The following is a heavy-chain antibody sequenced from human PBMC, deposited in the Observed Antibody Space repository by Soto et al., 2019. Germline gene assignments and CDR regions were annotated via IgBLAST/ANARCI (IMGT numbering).Heavy chain of an antibody. CDR3: ARRDTSGFLRYFDN. CDR2: IVPNVGTV. Sequence: QMQLVQSGVEVKKPGSSVKVSCKASGGTLSSFINYPINWVRQAPGQGLEWMGGIVPNVGTVNYAQKFQGRVTITADKSTGTAYMELSSLRSEDTALYYCARRDTSGFLRYFDNWGQGTLVTVSS. D-gene: IGHD3-3*01. CDR1: GGTLSSFINYP. V-gene: IGHV1-69*06. J-gene: IGHJ4*02.